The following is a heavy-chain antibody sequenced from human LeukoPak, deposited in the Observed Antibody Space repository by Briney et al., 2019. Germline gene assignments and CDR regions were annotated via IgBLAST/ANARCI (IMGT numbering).Heavy chain of an antibody. D-gene: IGHD3-3*01. CDR1: EFTFSSYT. V-gene: IGHV3-30*04. Sequence: PGGSLRLSCAAAEFTFSSYTMHWVRQAPGKGLEWVAVILYDVSDKYYADSVKGRFTISRDNSKNTLYLQMNTLRAEDATMYYCARAPSGYYPYFDYWGQGTLVTVSS. CDR3: ARAPSGYYPYFDY. J-gene: IGHJ4*02. CDR2: ILYDVSDK.